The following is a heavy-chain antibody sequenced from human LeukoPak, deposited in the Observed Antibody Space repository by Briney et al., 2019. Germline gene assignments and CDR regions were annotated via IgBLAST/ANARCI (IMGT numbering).Heavy chain of an antibody. CDR2: IYYSGST. D-gene: IGHD5-18*01. Sequence: SQTLSLTCTVSGGSISSGGYYWSWIRQHPGKGLEWIGYIYYSGSTYYNPSLKSRVTISVDTSKNQFSLKLSSVTAADTAAYYCARDHPLDTSPAFDIWGQGTMVTVSS. V-gene: IGHV4-31*03. CDR3: ARDHPLDTSPAFDI. J-gene: IGHJ3*02. CDR1: GGSISSGGYY.